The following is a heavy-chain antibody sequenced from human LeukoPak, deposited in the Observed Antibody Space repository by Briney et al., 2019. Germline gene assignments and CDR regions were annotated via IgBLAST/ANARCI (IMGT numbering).Heavy chain of an antibody. D-gene: IGHD6-13*01. J-gene: IGHJ4*02. CDR3: AKAPSGYISSWFYFDF. CDR1: GFTVSSNY. V-gene: IGHV3-21*04. CDR2: ISSISSYV. Sequence: GGSLRLSCAASGFTVSSNYMSWVRQAPGKGLEWVSSISSISSYVYYADSVRGRFTISRDNSKDTLNLQMTSLRAEDTAVYSCAKAPSGYISSWFYFDFWGQGTRVTVSS.